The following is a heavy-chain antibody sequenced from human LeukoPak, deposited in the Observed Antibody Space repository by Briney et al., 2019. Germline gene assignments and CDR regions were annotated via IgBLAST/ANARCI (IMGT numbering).Heavy chain of an antibody. D-gene: IGHD1-26*01. Sequence: PEGSLRLSRAASGFTFSRYAMSWVRQAPGKGLEWVSAISGSGGSTYYADSVKGRFTISRDNSKNTLYLQMNSLRAEDTAVYYCARGGSYYFDYWGQGTLVTASS. V-gene: IGHV3-23*01. CDR1: GFTFSRYA. CDR2: ISGSGGST. J-gene: IGHJ4*02. CDR3: ARGGSYYFDY.